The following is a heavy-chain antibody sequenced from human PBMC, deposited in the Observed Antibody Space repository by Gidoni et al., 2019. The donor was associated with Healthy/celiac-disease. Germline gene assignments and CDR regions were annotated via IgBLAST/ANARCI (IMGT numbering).Heavy chain of an antibody. Sequence: QVQLVESGGGVVQPGRSLRLSCAASGFTFSTYGLHWVRQAPGTGLEWVAVIWYDGSNKYYADSVKGRFTISRDNSKNTLYLQMNSLRAEDTAVYYCARDSFTIRFLEWPEGDAFDIWGQGTMVTVSS. CDR2: IWYDGSNK. CDR3: ARDSFTIRFLEWPEGDAFDI. CDR1: GFTFSTYG. D-gene: IGHD3-3*01. J-gene: IGHJ3*02. V-gene: IGHV3-33*01.